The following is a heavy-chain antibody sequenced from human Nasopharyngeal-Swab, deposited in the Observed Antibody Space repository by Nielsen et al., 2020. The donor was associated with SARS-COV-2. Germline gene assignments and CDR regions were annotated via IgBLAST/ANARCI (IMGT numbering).Heavy chain of an antibody. CDR1: GFTVSSYA. CDR2: ISGSGGST. J-gene: IGHJ4*02. V-gene: IGHV3-23*01. Sequence: GESLKISCAASGFTVSSYAMSWVRQAPGKGLEWVSAISGSGGSTYYADSVKGRFTISRDNSKNTLYLQMNSLRAEDTAVYYCAKDVEGIVVVQFDYWGQGTLVTVSS. D-gene: IGHD3-22*01. CDR3: AKDVEGIVVVQFDY.